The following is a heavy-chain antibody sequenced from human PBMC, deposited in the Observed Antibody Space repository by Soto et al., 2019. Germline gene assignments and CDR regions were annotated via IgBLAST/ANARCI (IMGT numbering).Heavy chain of an antibody. V-gene: IGHV4-39*01. D-gene: IGHD2-15*01. CDR3: ASFCSGGNCYSSTYFDY. J-gene: IGHJ4*02. CDR1: GDSISSHRYY. Sequence: QLQLLESGPRLVKPSETLSLTCTVSGDSISSHRYYWGWIRQPPGRGLEWIGSIYCSGRTYHSPSLQGRVTVSLDTSKNQFTLRLSSVTAADTAIYFCASFCSGGNCYSSTYFDYWGQGTLVTVSS. CDR2: IYCSGRT.